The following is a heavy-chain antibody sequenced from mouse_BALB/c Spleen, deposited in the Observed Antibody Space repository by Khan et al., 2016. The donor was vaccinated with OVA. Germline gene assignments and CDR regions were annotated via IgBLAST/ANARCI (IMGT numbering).Heavy chain of an antibody. J-gene: IGHJ3*01. CDR2: IRYDGNS. Sequence: QLEESGPGLVKPSQSLSLTCSVTGYSITSGYFWNWIRQFPGNKLEWMGYIRYDGNSNYNPSLKNRISITRDTSKNQFFLKLNSVTPEDTATYYSARGGSSGPAWFAYWGQGTLVTVSA. CDR1: GYSITSGYF. D-gene: IGHD3-1*01. CDR3: ARGGSSGPAWFAY. V-gene: IGHV3-6*02.